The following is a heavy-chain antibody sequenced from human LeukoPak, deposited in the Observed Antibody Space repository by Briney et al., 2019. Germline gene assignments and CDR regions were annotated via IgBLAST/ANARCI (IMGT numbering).Heavy chain of an antibody. CDR2: ISAYNGNT. Sequence: GASVKVSCKASGYTFTSYGISWVRQAPGQGLEWMGWISAYNGNTNYAQKLQGRVTMTTDTSTSTAYMELRSLRSDDTAVYYCARNTGNTFPVWWLPYYFDYWGQGTLVTVSS. CDR3: ARNTGNTFPVWWLPYYFDY. D-gene: IGHD5-12*01. V-gene: IGHV1-18*01. CDR1: GYTFTSYG. J-gene: IGHJ4*02.